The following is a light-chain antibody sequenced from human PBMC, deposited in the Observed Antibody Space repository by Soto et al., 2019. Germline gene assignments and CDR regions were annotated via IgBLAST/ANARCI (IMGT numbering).Light chain of an antibody. Sequence: EVVLTQSPDTLSLSPGERATLSCRTSQSVSNNYFAWYQQKPGQAPRLLIFGSSDRATGIPDRFSGSGSGTDFTLTISRLEPEDFAVYYCQQYGSSPPYTFGQGIKLEIK. J-gene: IGKJ2*01. CDR3: QQYGSSPPYT. CDR1: QSVSNNY. CDR2: GSS. V-gene: IGKV3-20*01.